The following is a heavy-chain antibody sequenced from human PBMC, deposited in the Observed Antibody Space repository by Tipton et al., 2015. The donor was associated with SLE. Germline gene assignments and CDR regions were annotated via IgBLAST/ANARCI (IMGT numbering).Heavy chain of an antibody. CDR2: ISSGSGTI. D-gene: IGHD6-19*01. J-gene: IGHJ5*02. CDR1: GFSFSSHS. Sequence: GSLRLSCAASGFSFSSHSMNWVRQAPGKGLEWVSYISSGSGTIYYADSVKGRFTISRDNAKNSLYLQMNSLRAEGTAVYYCVSSLRRAVAGMTSDPWGQGTLVTVSS. CDR3: VSSLRRAVAGMTSDP. V-gene: IGHV3-48*01.